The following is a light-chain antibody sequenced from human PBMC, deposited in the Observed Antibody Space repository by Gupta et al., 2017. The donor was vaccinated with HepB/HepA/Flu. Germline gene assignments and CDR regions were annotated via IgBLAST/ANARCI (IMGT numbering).Light chain of an antibody. Sequence: EIVLTQSPGSLSLSPGERATLSCRASQSVSRPYLAWYQQKPGQAPRLLIYGASTRATGIPDRFSGSGSETDFTLTISRLEPEDFAVYYCHQFEGTFGQGTKVEIK. V-gene: IGKV3-20*01. J-gene: IGKJ1*01. CDR3: HQFEGT. CDR1: QSVSRPY. CDR2: GAS.